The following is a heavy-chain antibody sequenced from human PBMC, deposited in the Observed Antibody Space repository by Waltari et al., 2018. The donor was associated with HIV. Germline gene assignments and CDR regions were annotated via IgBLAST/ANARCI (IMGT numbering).Heavy chain of an antibody. CDR1: GFTFSTYS. CDR3: ARGRYYYDSSGYYDNLPFDY. D-gene: IGHD3-22*01. V-gene: IGHV3-21*01. J-gene: IGHJ4*02. CDR2: ISDSSSYI. Sequence: EVQLVESGGGLVKPGGSLRLSCAASGFTFSTYSMHCVRQVPGKGLEWVSSISDSSSYIYYADSVKGRFTISRDNAKNSLYLQMNSLRAEDTAVYYCARGRYYYDSSGYYDNLPFDYWGQGTLVTV.